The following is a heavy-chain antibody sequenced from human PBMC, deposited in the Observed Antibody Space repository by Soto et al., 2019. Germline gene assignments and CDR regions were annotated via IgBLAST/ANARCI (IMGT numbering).Heavy chain of an antibody. CDR2: TPGSGGSA. CDR3: AKGGSSGWFYFDF. Sequence: GGSLRLSCAASGFTFGTYAMNWVRQAPGKGLEWVSSTPGSGGSAYYADSVRGRFTISRDNSKNTVYLQLDSLRPEDSATYYCAKGGSSGWFYFDFWGQGTQVTVSS. J-gene: IGHJ4*02. V-gene: IGHV3-23*01. D-gene: IGHD6-19*01. CDR1: GFTFGTYA.